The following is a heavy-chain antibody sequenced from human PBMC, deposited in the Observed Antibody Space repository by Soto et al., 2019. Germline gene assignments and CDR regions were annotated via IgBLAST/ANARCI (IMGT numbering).Heavy chain of an antibody. CDR2: IYYSGST. CDR1: GGSISSYY. CDR3: ARVPRAATRFYFDY. D-gene: IGHD2-15*01. V-gene: IGHV4-59*01. J-gene: IGHJ4*02. Sequence: SETLSLTCTVSGGSISSYYWSWIRQPPGKGLEWIGYIYYSGSTNYNPSLKSRVTISVDTSKNQFSLKLSSVTAADTAVYYCARVPRAATRFYFDYWGQGTLVTVSS.